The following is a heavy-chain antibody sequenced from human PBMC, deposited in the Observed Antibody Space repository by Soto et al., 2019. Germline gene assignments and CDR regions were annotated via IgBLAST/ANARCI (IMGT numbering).Heavy chain of an antibody. CDR3: ARATGADKEAY. J-gene: IGHJ4*02. CDR1: GFIFSSYW. D-gene: IGHD3-10*01. V-gene: IGHV3-7*04. Sequence: EVQLVESGGGLVQPGGSLRLSCSASGFIFSSYWMSWLRQAPGKGLEWVASMNEYGSERYYVDSVKGRFTISRDNAQISLYLQMNSLRAEDPAVYYCARATGADKEAYLGQGTLVTVSS. CDR2: MNEYGSER.